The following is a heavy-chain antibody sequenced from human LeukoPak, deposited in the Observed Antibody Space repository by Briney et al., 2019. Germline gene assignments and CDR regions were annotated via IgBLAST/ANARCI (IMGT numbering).Heavy chain of an antibody. CDR3: GCSSTSCSG. CDR1: GFTFSNYW. D-gene: IGHD2-2*01. V-gene: IGHV3-74*01. CDR2: INSDGINT. Sequence: GGSLRLSCAASGFTFSNYWMHWVRQAPGKGLVWVSRINSDGINTGYADSVKGRFTISRDNSKNTLYLQMNSLRAEDTAVYYCGCSSTSCSGWGQGTLVTVSS. J-gene: IGHJ4*02.